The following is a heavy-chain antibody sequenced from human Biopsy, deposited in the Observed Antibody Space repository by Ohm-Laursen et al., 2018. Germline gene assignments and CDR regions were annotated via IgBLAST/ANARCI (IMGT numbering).Heavy chain of an antibody. Sequence: SSVKVSCKASGGIFSRYAMSWVRQAPGQGLEWMGRIIPLLGITNYAQKFQGRVTISADKSTSTAYMELSSLRSEDTAVYYCAREYPEGDVWGQGTTVTVSS. CDR2: IIPLLGIT. CDR3: AREYPEGDV. CDR1: GGIFSRYA. J-gene: IGHJ6*02. D-gene: IGHD2-2*02. V-gene: IGHV1-69*04.